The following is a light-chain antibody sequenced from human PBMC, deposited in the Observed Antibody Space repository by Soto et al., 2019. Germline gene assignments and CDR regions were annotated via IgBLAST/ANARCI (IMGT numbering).Light chain of an antibody. CDR1: QTLVSNY. Sequence: EIVLTQSPDTLSLSPGERANLSCRASQTLVSNYLAWYQQKPGQAPRLLIYGASSRATGISDRFSGGGSGTDFNLTISRLEPEDFAVYFCQLYGSSQGFGPGTKVDIK. CDR2: GAS. J-gene: IGKJ3*01. CDR3: QLYGSSQG. V-gene: IGKV3-20*01.